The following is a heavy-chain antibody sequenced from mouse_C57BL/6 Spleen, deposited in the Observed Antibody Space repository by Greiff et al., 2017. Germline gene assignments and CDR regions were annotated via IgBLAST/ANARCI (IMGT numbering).Heavy chain of an antibody. V-gene: IGHV3-6*01. CDR2: ISYDGSN. J-gene: IGHJ3*01. CDR3: ARGLRLGAWFAY. D-gene: IGHD2-4*01. Sequence: DVKLQESGPGLVKPSQSLSLTCSVTGYSITSGYYWNWIRQFPGNKLEWMGYISYDGSNNYNPSLKNRISITRDTSKNQFFLKLNSVTTEDTATYYCARGLRLGAWFAYWGQGTLVTVSA. CDR1: GYSITSGYY.